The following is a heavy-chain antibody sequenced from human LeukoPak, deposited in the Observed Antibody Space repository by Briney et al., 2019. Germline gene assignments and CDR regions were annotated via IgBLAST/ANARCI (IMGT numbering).Heavy chain of an antibody. CDR2: IKQDGSEK. J-gene: IGHJ6*03. CDR3: ARNGAPVVTAITPYYYYMDV. D-gene: IGHD2-21*02. V-gene: IGHV3-7*01. CDR1: GFTFSNYW. Sequence: GGSLRLSCAASGFTFSNYWMSWVRQAPGKGLEWVGNIKQDGSEKYYVDSVKGRFTISRDNARNSLYLQMNSLRAEDTAVYYCARNGAPVVTAITPYYYYMDVWGKGTTVTVSS.